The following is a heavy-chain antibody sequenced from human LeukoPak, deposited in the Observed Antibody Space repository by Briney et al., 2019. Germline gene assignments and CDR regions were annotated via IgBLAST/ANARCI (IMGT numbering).Heavy chain of an antibody. Sequence: KPSETLSLTCTVSGGSVSSGSYSWSWIRQPPGKGLEWIGYIYHSGSTYYNPSLKSRVTISVDRSKNQFSLKLSSVTAADTAVYYCASVANGSGSYEFWGQGTLVTVSS. CDR1: GGSVSSGSYS. J-gene: IGHJ4*02. CDR2: IYHSGST. CDR3: ASVANGSGSYEF. D-gene: IGHD3-10*01. V-gene: IGHV4-30-2*01.